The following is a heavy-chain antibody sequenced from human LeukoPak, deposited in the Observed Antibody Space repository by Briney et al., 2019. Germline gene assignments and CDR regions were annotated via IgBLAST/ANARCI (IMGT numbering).Heavy chain of an antibody. V-gene: IGHV5-51*01. J-gene: IGHJ4*02. CDR2: IYPGDSDT. CDR1: GYSFTNYW. CDR3: ARQGYSSSSRFDY. D-gene: IGHD6-6*01. Sequence: GESLKISCKGSGYSFTNYWIGWVRQMPGKGLEWMGIIYPGDSDTRYSPSFQGQVTISADKSITTAYLQWSSLKASDTAMYYCARQGYSSSSRFDYWGQGTLSPSPQ.